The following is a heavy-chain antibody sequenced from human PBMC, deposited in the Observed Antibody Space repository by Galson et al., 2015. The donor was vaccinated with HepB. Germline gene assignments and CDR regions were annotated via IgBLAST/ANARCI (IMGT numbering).Heavy chain of an antibody. Sequence: SLRLSCAASGFTFSSHWSHWVRQAPGKGLVWVSRINSDASVTSYADSGKGRFTISRDNAKNSLYLQMNSLRAEDTAVYYCARIVPEIDILTGYPRRGNYYGLDVWGQGTTVTVS. J-gene: IGHJ6*02. CDR2: INSDASVT. CDR1: GFTFSSHW. D-gene: IGHD3-9*01. CDR3: ARIVPEIDILTGYPRRGNYYGLDV. V-gene: IGHV3-74*01.